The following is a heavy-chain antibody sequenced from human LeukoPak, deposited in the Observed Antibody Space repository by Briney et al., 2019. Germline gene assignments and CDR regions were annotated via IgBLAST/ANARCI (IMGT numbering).Heavy chain of an antibody. CDR3: ARGFGAAAGTYQYY. Sequence: ASVKVSCKASGYTFTNYYIHWVRQAPGQGLECMGIINPSGGSTSYAQKFQGRVTMTRNTSISTAYMELSSLRSEDTAVYYCARGFGAAAGTYQYYWGQGTLVTVSS. V-gene: IGHV1-46*01. J-gene: IGHJ4*02. D-gene: IGHD6-13*01. CDR1: GYTFTNYY. CDR2: INPSGGST.